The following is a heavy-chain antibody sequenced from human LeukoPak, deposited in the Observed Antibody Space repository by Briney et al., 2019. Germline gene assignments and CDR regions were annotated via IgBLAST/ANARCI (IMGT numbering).Heavy chain of an antibody. CDR2: ISSSSSYI. CDR1: GFTFRSHA. J-gene: IGHJ4*02. D-gene: IGHD5-12*01. V-gene: IGHV3-21*01. Sequence: GGSLRLSCAATGFTFRSHAMNWVRQAPGKGLEWVSSISSSSSYIYYADSVKGRFTISRDNAKNSLYLQMNSLRAEDTAVYYCASGGALIVATSFDYWGQGTLVTVSS. CDR3: ASGGALIVATSFDY.